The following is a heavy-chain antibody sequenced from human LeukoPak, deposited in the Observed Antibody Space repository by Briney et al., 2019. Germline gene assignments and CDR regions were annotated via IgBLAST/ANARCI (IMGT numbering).Heavy chain of an antibody. V-gene: IGHV3-23*01. J-gene: IGHJ4*02. CDR1: GITLSNYG. CDR3: ARRGVVIRVILVGFHKEAYYFDS. Sequence: GGSLRLSCAVSGITLSNYGMSWVRQAPGKGLEGVAGISGRGGRTNYADSVKGRFTISRDNPKNTLYLQMNSLRAEDTAVYFCARRGVVIRVILVGFHKEAYYFDSWGQGALVTVSS. CDR2: ISGRGGRT. D-gene: IGHD3-22*01.